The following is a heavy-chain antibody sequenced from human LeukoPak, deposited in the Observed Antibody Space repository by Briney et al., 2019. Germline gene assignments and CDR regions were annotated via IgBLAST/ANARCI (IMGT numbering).Heavy chain of an antibody. CDR2: IYYSGST. CDR3: ARESPAQYCSSTSCYLIYYYYYMDV. Sequence: KSSETLSLTCAVSGYSISSSNWWGWIRQPPGKGLEWIGYIYYSGSTYYNPSLKSRVTMSVDTSKNQFSLKLSSVTAADTAVYYCARESPAQYCSSTSCYLIYYYYYMDVWGKGTTVTVSS. V-gene: IGHV4-28*03. J-gene: IGHJ6*03. D-gene: IGHD2-2*01. CDR1: GYSISSSNW.